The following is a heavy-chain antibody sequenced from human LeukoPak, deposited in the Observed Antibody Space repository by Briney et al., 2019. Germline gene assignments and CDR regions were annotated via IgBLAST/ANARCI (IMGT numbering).Heavy chain of an antibody. V-gene: IGHV4-4*07. J-gene: IGHJ3*02. Sequence: SSETLSLTCTVSGGSISSYYWSWIRQPAGKGLEWTGRIYTSGSTNYNPSLKSRVTMSVDTSKNQFSLKLSSVTAADTAVYYCAREDIVVVPAGAFDIWGQGTMVTVSS. CDR2: IYTSGST. D-gene: IGHD2-2*01. CDR3: AREDIVVVPAGAFDI. CDR1: GGSISSYY.